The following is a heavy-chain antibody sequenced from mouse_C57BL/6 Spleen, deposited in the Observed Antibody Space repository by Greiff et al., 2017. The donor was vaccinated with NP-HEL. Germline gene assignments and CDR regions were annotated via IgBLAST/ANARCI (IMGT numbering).Heavy chain of an antibody. D-gene: IGHD1-1*01. CDR1: GFSLTSYG. CDR2: IWSGGST. Sequence: VQLQQSGPGLVQPSQSLSITCTVSGFSLTSYGVHWVRQSPGKGLEWLGVIWSGGSTDYNAAFISRLSISKDNSKSQVFFKMNSLQADDTAIYYCARTRLSYYGSSYDYAMDYWGQRTSVTVSS. V-gene: IGHV2-2*01. CDR3: ARTRLSYYGSSYDYAMDY. J-gene: IGHJ4*01.